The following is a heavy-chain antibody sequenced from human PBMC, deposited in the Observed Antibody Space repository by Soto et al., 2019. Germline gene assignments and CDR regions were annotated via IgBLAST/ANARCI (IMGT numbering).Heavy chain of an antibody. J-gene: IGHJ4*02. CDR3: ARDRRTAARLFDY. Sequence: GGSLRLSCAASGFTFSSYAMHWVRQAPGKGLEWVAVISYDGSNKYYADSVKGRFTISRDNSKNTLYLQMNGLRAEDTAVYYCARDRRTAARLFDYWGQGTLVTVSS. V-gene: IGHV3-30-3*01. D-gene: IGHD6-6*01. CDR2: ISYDGSNK. CDR1: GFTFSSYA.